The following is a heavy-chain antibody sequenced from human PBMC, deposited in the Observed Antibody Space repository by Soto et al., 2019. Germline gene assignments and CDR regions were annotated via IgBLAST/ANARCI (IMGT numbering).Heavy chain of an antibody. CDR3: ARERSMITFGGVIVYFDY. Sequence: PGGSLRLSCAASGFTFSDYYMSWIRQAPGKGLEWVSYISSSGSTIYYADSVKGRFTISRDNAKNSLYLQMNSLRAEDTAVYYCARERSMITFGGVIVYFDYWGQGTLVTVSS. CDR2: ISSSGSTI. J-gene: IGHJ4*02. D-gene: IGHD3-16*02. CDR1: GFTFSDYY. V-gene: IGHV3-11*01.